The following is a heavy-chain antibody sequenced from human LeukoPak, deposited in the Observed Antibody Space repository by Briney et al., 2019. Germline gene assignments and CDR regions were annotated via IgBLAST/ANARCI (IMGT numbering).Heavy chain of an antibody. V-gene: IGHV4-4*07. J-gene: IGHJ5*02. CDR3: ARIRYCSSTSCHAGVHWFDP. D-gene: IGHD2-2*01. CDR1: GGSISSYY. CDR2: IYTSGST. Sequence: SETLSLTCTVPGGSISSYYWSWIRQPAGKGLEWIGRIYTSGSTNYNPSLKSRVTMSVDTSKNQFSLKLSSVTAADTAVYYCARIRYCSSTSCHAGVHWFDPWGQGTLVTVSS.